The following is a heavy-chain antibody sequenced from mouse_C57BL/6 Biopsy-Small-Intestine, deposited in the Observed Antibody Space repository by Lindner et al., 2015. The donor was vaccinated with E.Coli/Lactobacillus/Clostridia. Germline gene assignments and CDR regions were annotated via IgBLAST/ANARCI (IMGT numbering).Heavy chain of an antibody. CDR2: ISSGGSYT. CDR1: GFTFSSYG. CDR3: ARQDYGSSYRYFDV. J-gene: IGHJ1*03. Sequence: VQLQESGGDLVKPGGSLKLSCAASGFTFSSYGMSWVRQTPDKRLEWVATISSGGSYTYYPDGVKGRFTISRDNAKNTLYLQMSSLKSEDTAMYYCARQDYGSSYRYFDVWAQGPRSPSPQ. D-gene: IGHD1-1*01. V-gene: IGHV5-6*01.